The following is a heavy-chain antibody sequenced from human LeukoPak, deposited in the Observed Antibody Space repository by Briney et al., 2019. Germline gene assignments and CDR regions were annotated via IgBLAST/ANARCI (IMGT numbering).Heavy chain of an antibody. CDR1: GGTFSSYA. V-gene: IGHV1-69*05. CDR3: ARDAVAGTWGAFDI. J-gene: IGHJ3*02. CDR2: IIPIFGTA. D-gene: IGHD6-19*01. Sequence: ASVKVSCKGSGGTFSSYAISWVRQAPGQGLEWMGGIIPIFGTANYAQKFQGRVTITTDESTSTAYMELSSLRSEDTAVYYCARDAVAGTWGAFDIWGQGTMVTVSS.